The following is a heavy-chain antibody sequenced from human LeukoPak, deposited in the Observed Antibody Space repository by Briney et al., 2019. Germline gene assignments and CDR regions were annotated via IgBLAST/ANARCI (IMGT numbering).Heavy chain of an antibody. D-gene: IGHD2-15*01. Sequence: GASVKVSCKASGYTFTGYYMHWVRQAPGQGLEWMGIINPSGGSTSYAQKFQGRVTMTRDTSTSTVYMELSSLRSEDTAVYYCARDSGSGWFDPWGQGTLVTVSS. CDR2: INPSGGST. J-gene: IGHJ5*02. V-gene: IGHV1-46*01. CDR1: GYTFTGYY. CDR3: ARDSGSGWFDP.